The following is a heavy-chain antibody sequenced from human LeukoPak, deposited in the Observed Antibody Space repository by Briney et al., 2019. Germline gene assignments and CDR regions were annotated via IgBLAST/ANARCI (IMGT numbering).Heavy chain of an antibody. J-gene: IGHJ5*02. Sequence: SETLSLTCTVSGGSISSGSYYWRWIRQPAGKGLEWIGRIYTSGSTNYNPSLKSRDTISVDTSKNQFSLKLSSVTAADTAVYYCARVADTAMVPPADWFDPWGQGTLVTVSS. D-gene: IGHD5-18*01. CDR2: IYTSGST. CDR1: GGSISSGSYY. CDR3: ARVADTAMVPPADWFDP. V-gene: IGHV4-61*02.